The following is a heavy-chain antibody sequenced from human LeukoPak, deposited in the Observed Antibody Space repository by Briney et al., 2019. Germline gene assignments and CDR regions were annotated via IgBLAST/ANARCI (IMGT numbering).Heavy chain of an antibody. D-gene: IGHD3-3*01. CDR3: ARVYYDFWSGYEYDAFDI. Sequence: GASVKVSCKASGYTFTSYDINWVRQAPGQGLEWMRWISAYNGNTNYAQKLQGRVTMTTDTSTSTAYMELRSLRSDDTAVYYCARVYYDFWSGYEYDAFDIWGQGTMVTVSS. V-gene: IGHV1-18*01. CDR1: GYTFTSYD. J-gene: IGHJ3*02. CDR2: ISAYNGNT.